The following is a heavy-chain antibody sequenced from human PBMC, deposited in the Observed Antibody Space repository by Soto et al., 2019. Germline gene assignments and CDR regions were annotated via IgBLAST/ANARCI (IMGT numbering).Heavy chain of an antibody. CDR3: AKDLVKTNSWSAY. CDR1: GFNFSTYG. D-gene: IGHD2-8*01. CDR2: ISYDGSHK. Sequence: HVQLVEAGGGVVQPGRSLRLSCAVSGFNFSTYGMHWVRQAPGKGLEWVAVISYDGSHKAFADSVKGRIAISRDNSKNSLFLQINSLREEDRDVYYFAKDLVKTNSWSAYWAQGPLVTVSS. V-gene: IGHV3-30*18. J-gene: IGHJ4*02.